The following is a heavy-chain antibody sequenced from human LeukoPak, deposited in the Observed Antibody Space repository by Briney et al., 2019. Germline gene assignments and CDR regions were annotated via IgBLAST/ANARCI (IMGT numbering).Heavy chain of an antibody. CDR2: TYYKSRWYN. V-gene: IGHV6-1*01. CDR1: GDSVSSNSAA. CDR3: TRATAGTLDY. J-gene: IGHJ4*02. Sequence: SQTLSLTCAISGDSVSSNSAAWSWIRQSPSRGLEWLGRTYYKSRWYNDYALSVKSRITFNPDTSKNQFSLHLNSVTPEDTAVYYCTRATAGTLDYWGQGTLVTVSS. D-gene: IGHD6-19*01.